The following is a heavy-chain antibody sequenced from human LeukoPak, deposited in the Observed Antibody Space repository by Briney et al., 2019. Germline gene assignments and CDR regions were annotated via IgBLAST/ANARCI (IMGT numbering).Heavy chain of an antibody. CDR1: GGTFSSYA. CDR2: IIPIFGTA. CDR3: AKERGSSWYGGHKYYYYGMDA. Sequence: SVKVSCKASGGTFSSYAISWVRQAPGQGLEWMGGIIPIFGTANYAQKFQGRVTITADESTSTAYMELSSLRSEDTAVYYCAKERGSSWYGGHKYYYYGMDAWGQGTTVTVSS. D-gene: IGHD6-13*01. V-gene: IGHV1-69*13. J-gene: IGHJ6*02.